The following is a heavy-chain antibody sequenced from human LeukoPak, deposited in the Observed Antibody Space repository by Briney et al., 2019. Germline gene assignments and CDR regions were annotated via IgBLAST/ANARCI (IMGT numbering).Heavy chain of an antibody. CDR1: GGAFSGYY. V-gene: IGHV4-34*01. CDR3: ARGQWLVSLFDY. Sequence: PSETLSLTCAVYGGAFSGYYWSWIRQPPGKGLEWIGEINHSGSTNYNPSLKSRVTISVDTSKTQFSLKLSSVTAADTAVYYCARGQWLVSLFDYWGQGPLVTVSS. D-gene: IGHD6-19*01. CDR2: INHSGST. J-gene: IGHJ4*02.